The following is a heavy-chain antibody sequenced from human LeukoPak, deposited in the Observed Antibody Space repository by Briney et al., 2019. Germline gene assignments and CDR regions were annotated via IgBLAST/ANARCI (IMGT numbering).Heavy chain of an antibody. CDR2: IYHSGST. CDR1: GGSISSGGYS. Sequence: PSQTLSLTCAVSGGSISSGGYSWSWIRQPPGKGLEWIGYIYHSGSTYYNLSLKSRVTISVDRSKNQFSLRLSSVTAADTAVYYCARGIQPFDYWGQGTLVTVSS. J-gene: IGHJ4*02. D-gene: IGHD5-18*01. CDR3: ARGIQPFDY. V-gene: IGHV4-30-2*01.